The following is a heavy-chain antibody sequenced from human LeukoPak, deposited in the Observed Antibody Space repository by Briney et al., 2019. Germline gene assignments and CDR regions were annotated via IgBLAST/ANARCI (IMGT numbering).Heavy chain of an antibody. CDR3: ARARTMRGPETPPYYFDY. CDR1: GYTLTTYD. V-gene: IGHV1-8*03. Sequence: ASAKVSCKPSGYTLTTYDITWVWQAARQRLEWMGWMNLSSGDTGFPQKLQGRVTLTRNTSINTAYMELSTLTPEDTAVYYCARARTMRGPETPPYYFDYWGRGTLVTVSS. D-gene: IGHD2-15*01. J-gene: IGHJ4*02. CDR2: MNLSSGDT.